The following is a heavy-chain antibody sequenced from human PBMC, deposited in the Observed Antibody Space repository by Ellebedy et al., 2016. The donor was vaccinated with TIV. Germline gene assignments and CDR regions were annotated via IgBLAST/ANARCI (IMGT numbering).Heavy chain of an antibody. CDR2: IWYDGSNK. J-gene: IGHJ4*02. CDR1: GFTFSSYG. Sequence: PGGSLRLSCEASGFTFSSYGMHWVRQAPGKGLEWVAVIWYDGSNKYYADSVKGRFTISRDNSKNTLYLQMNSLKAEDTAVYYCARGALYYFDYWGQGTLVTVSS. CDR3: ARGALYYFDY. V-gene: IGHV3-33*01.